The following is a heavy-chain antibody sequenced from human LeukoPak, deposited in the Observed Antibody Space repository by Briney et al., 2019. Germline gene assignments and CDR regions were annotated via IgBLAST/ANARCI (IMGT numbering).Heavy chain of an antibody. CDR3: ARDFSYYDYYMDV. CDR2: IYYSGST. V-gene: IGHV4-39*07. CDR1: GGSFSSSSYY. Sequence: KPSETLSLTCTVSGGSFSSSSYYWGWIRQPPGKGLEWIGSIYYSGSTYYNPSLKSRVTISVDTSKNQFSLKLSSVTAADTAVYYCARDFSYYDYYMDVWGKGTTVTVSS. J-gene: IGHJ6*03. D-gene: IGHD6-6*01.